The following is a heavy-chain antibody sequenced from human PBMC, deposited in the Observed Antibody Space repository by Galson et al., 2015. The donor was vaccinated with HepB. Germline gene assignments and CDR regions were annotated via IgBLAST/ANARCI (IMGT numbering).Heavy chain of an antibody. CDR1: GFTFSDHA. V-gene: IGHV3-30*04. J-gene: IGHJ4*02. CDR2: VSFGGNNI. D-gene: IGHD3-3*01. Sequence: SLRLSCAASGFTFSDHAMHWVRQAPGKGLEWVAVVSFGGNNIYYADSVKGRFTVSRENSKNMLYLQMNSLRLEDTAIYYCAKDGGSGLRYLEWVVSGNYFDHWGQGSLVTVSS. CDR3: AKDGGSGLRYLEWVVSGNYFDH.